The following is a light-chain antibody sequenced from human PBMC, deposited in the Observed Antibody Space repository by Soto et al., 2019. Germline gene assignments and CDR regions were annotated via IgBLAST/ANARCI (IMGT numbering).Light chain of an antibody. Sequence: QSVLTQPPSASGTPGQRVSISCSGSSSNIGSNTVNWYRQLPGTAPKLLIYSNNQRPSGVPDRFSGSKSGTSASLAISGLQSDDGADYYCAAWGDSLNGYVFGTGTKVTVL. J-gene: IGLJ1*01. CDR1: SSNIGSNT. V-gene: IGLV1-44*01. CDR3: AAWGDSLNGYV. CDR2: SNN.